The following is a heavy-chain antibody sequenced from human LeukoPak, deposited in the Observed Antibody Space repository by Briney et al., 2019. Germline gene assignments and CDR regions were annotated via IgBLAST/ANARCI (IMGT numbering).Heavy chain of an antibody. CDR1: GYTFTSYG. D-gene: IGHD3-10*01. J-gene: IGHJ4*02. V-gene: IGHV1-18*01. Sequence: ASVKVSCKASGYTFTSYGISWVRQAPGQGLEWMGWISAYNGNTNYAQKLQGRVTMTTDTSTSTAYMELRSLRSDDTAVYYCAREILYYSSGSYHLDYWGQGTLVTVSS. CDR3: AREILYYSSGSYHLDY. CDR2: ISAYNGNT.